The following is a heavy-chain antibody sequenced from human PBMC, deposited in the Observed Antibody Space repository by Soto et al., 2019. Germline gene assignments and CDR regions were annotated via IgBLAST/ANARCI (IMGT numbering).Heavy chain of an antibody. Sequence: GASVKVSCKASGYTFTSYDINWVRQATGQGLEWMGWMNPNSGNTGYAQKFQGRVTMTRNTSISTAYMELSSLRSEDTAVYYCATGSGAAAGKGDLYYYYMDVWGKGTTVTVSS. CDR3: ATGSGAAAGKGDLYYYYMDV. CDR2: MNPNSGNT. J-gene: IGHJ6*03. V-gene: IGHV1-8*01. CDR1: GYTFTSYD. D-gene: IGHD6-13*01.